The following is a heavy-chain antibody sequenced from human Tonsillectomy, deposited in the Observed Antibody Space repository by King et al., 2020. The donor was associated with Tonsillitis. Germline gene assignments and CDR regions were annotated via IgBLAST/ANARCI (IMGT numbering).Heavy chain of an antibody. Sequence: VQLQESGPGLVKPSETLSLTCTVSGGSISSYYWSWIRQPPGKGLECIGYIYYSGSTNYNPSLKSRVTISVDTSKNQFSLKLSSVTAADTAVYYCARRTPKDAFDIWGQGTMVTVSS. V-gene: IGHV4-59*08. CDR2: IYYSGST. CDR1: GGSISSYY. J-gene: IGHJ3*02. CDR3: ARRTPKDAFDI.